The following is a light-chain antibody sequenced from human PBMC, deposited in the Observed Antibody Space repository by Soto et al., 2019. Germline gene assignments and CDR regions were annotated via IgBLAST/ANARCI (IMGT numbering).Light chain of an antibody. CDR3: SAYAGSNTFV. J-gene: IGLJ1*01. CDR1: SSDVGDNY. V-gene: IGLV2-8*01. CDR2: EVT. Sequence: QSALAQPPSASGSPGQSVTISCTGTSSDVGDNYVSWYQKHLGKAPKLIIYEVTLRPSGVPDRFSGSKSGNTASLTVSGLQADDEADYYCSAYAGSNTFVFGTGTKLTVL.